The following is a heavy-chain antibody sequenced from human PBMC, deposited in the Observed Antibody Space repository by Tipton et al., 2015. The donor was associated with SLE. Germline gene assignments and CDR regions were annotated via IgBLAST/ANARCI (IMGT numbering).Heavy chain of an antibody. CDR3: ARLRVAAGTWYFDY. CDR2: IFRSGGP. CDR1: GGSISSDY. J-gene: IGHJ4*02. D-gene: IGHD6-19*01. Sequence: TLSLTCSVSGGSISSDYWSWIRQPPGKGLEWIGYIFRSGGPDYNPSLKSRVSLSMDTSKNQFSLRVSSVTAADTAVYYCARLRVAAGTWYFDYWGQGTLVTVSS. V-gene: IGHV4-59*01.